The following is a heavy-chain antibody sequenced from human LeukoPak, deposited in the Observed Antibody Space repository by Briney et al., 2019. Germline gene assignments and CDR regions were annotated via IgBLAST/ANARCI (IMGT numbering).Heavy chain of an antibody. CDR1: RFTFRSYA. J-gene: IGHJ4*02. CDR2: ISGSSTTM. V-gene: IGHV3-48*02. D-gene: IGHD2-2*01. CDR3: ARGIPAVDY. Sequence: GGSLRLSCVASRFTFRSYAMNWARQAPGKGLEWVSYISGSSTTMYYADSVKGRFTISRDNAKNSLYLQMTSLREDESAVYYCARGIPAVDYWGQGTLVTVSS.